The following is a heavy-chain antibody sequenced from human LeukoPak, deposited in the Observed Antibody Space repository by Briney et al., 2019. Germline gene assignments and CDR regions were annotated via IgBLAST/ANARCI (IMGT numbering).Heavy chain of an antibody. CDR3: ARLGSSSWYVADSFHAFDI. Sequence: GESLKISCKGSGYSFSNYWIGWVRQMPGKGLEWMGIIYPGDSDTRYSPSFQGQVTISADKSISTAYLQWSSLKASDTAMYYCARLGSSSWYVADSFHAFDIWGQGTMVTVSS. V-gene: IGHV5-51*01. J-gene: IGHJ3*02. CDR1: GYSFSNYW. D-gene: IGHD6-13*01. CDR2: IYPGDSDT.